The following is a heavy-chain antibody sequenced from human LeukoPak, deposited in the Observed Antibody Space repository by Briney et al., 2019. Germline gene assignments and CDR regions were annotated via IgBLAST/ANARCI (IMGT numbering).Heavy chain of an antibody. CDR2: VNPSGGST. V-gene: IGHV1-46*01. CDR1: GYTFTSYD. D-gene: IGHD2-2*02. Sequence: GASVKVSCKASGYTFTSYDINWVRQAPGQGLEWMGIVNPSGGSTSYAQKFQGRVTMTRDTSTSTVYMELSSLRSEDTAVYYCARDPVPAAIQGPDYWGQGTLVTVSS. CDR3: ARDPVPAAIQGPDY. J-gene: IGHJ4*02.